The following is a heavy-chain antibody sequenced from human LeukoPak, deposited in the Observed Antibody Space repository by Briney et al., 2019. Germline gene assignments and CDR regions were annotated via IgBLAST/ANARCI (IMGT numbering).Heavy chain of an antibody. J-gene: IGHJ3*02. CDR2: INSDGSST. Sequence: GGSLRLSCAASGFTFSSYWMHWVRQAPGKGLVWVSRINSDGSSTSYADSVKGRFTISRDNAKNSLYLQMNSLRAEDTALYYCARDSVTGTKGGNDAFDIWGQGTMVTVSS. CDR1: GFTFSSYW. D-gene: IGHD1-7*01. V-gene: IGHV3-74*01. CDR3: ARDSVTGTKGGNDAFDI.